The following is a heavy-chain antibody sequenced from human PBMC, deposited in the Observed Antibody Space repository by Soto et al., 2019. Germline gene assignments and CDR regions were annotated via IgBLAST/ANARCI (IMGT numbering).Heavy chain of an antibody. Sequence: GGSLRLSCTASEFTFSSYAMSWVRQAPGKGLEWVSSISGSGGSTHYADSVKGRFTISRDNSKNMLYLQMNSLRAEDTAVYYCAKGADYFHSNGNNLEYFLYWGQGTLVTVSS. CDR1: EFTFSSYA. CDR3: AKGADYFHSNGNNLEYFLY. CDR2: ISGSGGST. J-gene: IGHJ1*01. D-gene: IGHD3-22*01. V-gene: IGHV3-23*01.